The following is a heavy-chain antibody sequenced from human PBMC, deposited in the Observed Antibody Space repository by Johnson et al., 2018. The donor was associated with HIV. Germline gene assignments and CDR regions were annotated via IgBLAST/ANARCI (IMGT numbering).Heavy chain of an antibody. J-gene: IGHJ3*01. CDR3: AKVDRPGIAAAPLDAFDL. D-gene: IGHD6-13*01. V-gene: IGHV3-30*02. CDR2: IRYDGSNK. Sequence: QVQLVESGGGVVQPGRSRRLSCAASGFIFSSYGMHWVRQAPGKGLEWVAFIRYDGSNKYYAESVQGRFNISRDNSKNTVYLQMNSLRAEDTAVYYCAKVDRPGIAAAPLDAFDLWGQGAMVTVSS. CDR1: GFIFSSYG.